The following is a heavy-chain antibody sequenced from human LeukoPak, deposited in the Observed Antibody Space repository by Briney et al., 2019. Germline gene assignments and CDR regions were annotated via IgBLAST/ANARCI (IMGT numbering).Heavy chain of an antibody. Sequence: PSETLSLTCTVSGGSISSSSYYWGWIRQPPGKGLEWIGSIYYSGSTYYNPSLKSRVTTSVDTSKNQFSLKLSSVTAADTAVYYCARYLYSSSCSFDYWGQGTLVTVSS. CDR3: ARYLYSSSCSFDY. CDR2: IYYSGST. J-gene: IGHJ4*02. V-gene: IGHV4-39*01. D-gene: IGHD6-13*01. CDR1: GGSISSSSYY.